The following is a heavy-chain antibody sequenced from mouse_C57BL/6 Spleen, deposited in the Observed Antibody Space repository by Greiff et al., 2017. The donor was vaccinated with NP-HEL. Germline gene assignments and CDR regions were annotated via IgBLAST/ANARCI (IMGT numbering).Heavy chain of an antibody. CDR2: INYDGSST. D-gene: IGHD1-1*01. V-gene: IGHV5-16*01. Sequence: EVKLMESEGGLVQPGSSMKLSCTASGFTFSDYYMAWVRQVPEKGLEWVANINYDGSSTYYLDSLKSRFIISRDNAKNILYLQMSSLKSEDTATDYCAREVYYSGYFDYWGQGTTLTVSS. CDR3: AREVYYSGYFDY. J-gene: IGHJ2*01. CDR1: GFTFSDYY.